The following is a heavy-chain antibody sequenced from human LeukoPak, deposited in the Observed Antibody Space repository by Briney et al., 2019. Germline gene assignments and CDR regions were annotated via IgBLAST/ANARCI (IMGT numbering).Heavy chain of an antibody. D-gene: IGHD1-1*01. CDR3: ATDMMNGTTWRDY. J-gene: IGHJ4*02. CDR2: FDAEQDKT. V-gene: IGHV1-24*01. Sequence: ASVKVSCKVSGYPLAELSIHWVRQTPGKGLEWMGGFDAEQDKTLYAQKFEGRVTITEDTSTATAHLEMNSLTFDDTAVYYCATDMMNGTTWRDYWGQGTLVLISS. CDR1: GYPLAELS.